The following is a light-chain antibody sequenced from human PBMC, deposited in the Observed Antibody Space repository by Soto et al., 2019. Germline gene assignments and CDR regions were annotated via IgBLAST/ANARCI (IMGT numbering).Light chain of an antibody. CDR2: DAS. V-gene: IGKV1-5*01. CDR1: QSLNTR. J-gene: IGKJ1*01. Sequence: DIQLTQSPSTLSASVGDRVTLTCRASQSLNTRLAWYQQKPGKAPKLLIYDASTLESGVPSRFSGSGSGTEFSLTITNLQPDDFATYYCQQFRTFGQGTKVDIK. CDR3: QQFRT.